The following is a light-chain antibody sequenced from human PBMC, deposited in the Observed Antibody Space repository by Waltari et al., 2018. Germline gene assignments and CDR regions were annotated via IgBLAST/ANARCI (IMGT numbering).Light chain of an antibody. Sequence: DIVMTQSPATLSVSPGERASLSCRASQNVFGDLAWYQMKIGRAPRLLIFGVSTRATGVPARFSGSGSVTEFTLIISSLQSEDSAVYYCQQYTSWPRTFGQGTKLEI. V-gene: IGKV3-15*01. J-gene: IGKJ2*01. CDR1: QNVFGD. CDR3: QQYTSWPRT. CDR2: GVS.